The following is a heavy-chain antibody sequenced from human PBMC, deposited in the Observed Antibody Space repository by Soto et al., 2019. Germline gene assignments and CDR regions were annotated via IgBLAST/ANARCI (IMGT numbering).Heavy chain of an antibody. V-gene: IGHV4-39*01. Sequence: QLQLQESGPGLVKPSETLSLTCTVSGGSISSSNYYWGWIRQPPGKGLEWIGSIYYSGSTYYNPSLKIRGHISVAPSKNQCSLKLSSVTAAGTAMYYCARGGYCSGASCAYMGHYYYYGMDVWGQGTTVTVSS. J-gene: IGHJ6*02. CDR1: GGSISSSNYY. CDR2: IYYSGST. CDR3: ARGGYCSGASCAYMGHYYYYGMDV. D-gene: IGHD2-15*01.